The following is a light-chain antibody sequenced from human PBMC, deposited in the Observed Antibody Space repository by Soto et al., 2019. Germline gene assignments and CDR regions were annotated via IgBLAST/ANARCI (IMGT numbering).Light chain of an antibody. Sequence: EIVLTQSPATLSLSPGERATLSFSASQSVSSYLAWYQQKPGQAPSLLIYDASNRATGIPARFSGSGSGTDFTLTISSLEPEDFAVYYCQQRSNWPPITFGQGTRLEIK. CDR1: QSVSSY. CDR3: QQRSNWPPIT. V-gene: IGKV3-11*01. J-gene: IGKJ5*01. CDR2: DAS.